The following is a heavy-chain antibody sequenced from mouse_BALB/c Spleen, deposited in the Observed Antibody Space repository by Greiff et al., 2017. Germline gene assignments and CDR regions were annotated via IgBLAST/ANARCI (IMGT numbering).Heavy chain of an antibody. CDR3: ARGRTTGTMDY. CDR1: GYSITSDYA. D-gene: IGHD2-12*01. CDR2: ISYSGGT. V-gene: IGHV3-2*02. Sequence: EVKLMESGPGLVKPSQSLSLTCTVTGYSITSDYAWNWIRQFPGNKLEWMGYISYSGGTSYNPSLKSRISITRDTSKNQFFLQLNSVTTEDTATYYCARGRTTGTMDYWGQGTSVTVSS. J-gene: IGHJ4*01.